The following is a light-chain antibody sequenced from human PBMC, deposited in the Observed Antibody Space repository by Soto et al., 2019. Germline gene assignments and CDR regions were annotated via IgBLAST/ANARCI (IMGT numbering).Light chain of an antibody. V-gene: IGKV1-5*01. CDR2: DAS. J-gene: IGKJ1*01. Sequence: IQMTQSPSTLSASVGDGVTITCRASQSISSWLAWYQQKPGKAPKLLIYDASSLESGVPSRFSGSGSGTEFTLTISSLQPDDFATYYCQQYNSYSWTFGQGTKV. CDR1: QSISSW. CDR3: QQYNSYSWT.